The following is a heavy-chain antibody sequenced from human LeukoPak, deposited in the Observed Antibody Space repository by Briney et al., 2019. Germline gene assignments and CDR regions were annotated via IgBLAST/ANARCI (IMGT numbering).Heavy chain of an antibody. V-gene: IGHV3-30-3*01. J-gene: IGHJ4*02. Sequence: SCKASGYTFSSYAMHWVRQAPGKGLEWVAVISYDGSNKYYADSVKGRFTISRDNSKNTLYLQMNSLRAEDTAVYYCARDGSEYYYDSSGYLGYWGQGTLVTVSS. CDR1: GYTFSSYA. CDR3: ARDGSEYYYDSSGYLGY. CDR2: ISYDGSNK. D-gene: IGHD3-22*01.